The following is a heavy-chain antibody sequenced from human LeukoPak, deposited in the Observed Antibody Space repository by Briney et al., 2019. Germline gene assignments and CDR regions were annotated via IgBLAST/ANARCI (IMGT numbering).Heavy chain of an antibody. CDR1: GGSISSYY. D-gene: IGHD4-17*01. V-gene: IGHV4-4*07. CDR3: ARVGAGGIPKTVDDYDNYYYYIDV. J-gene: IGHJ6*03. Sequence: SETLSLTCTVSGGSISSYYWSWIRQPAGKGLEWIGRIYTSGSTYYNPSLKSRVTISVDTSKNQFSLKLSSVTAADTAVYYCARVGAGGIPKTVDDYDNYYYYIDVWGKGTTVTVSS. CDR2: IYTSGST.